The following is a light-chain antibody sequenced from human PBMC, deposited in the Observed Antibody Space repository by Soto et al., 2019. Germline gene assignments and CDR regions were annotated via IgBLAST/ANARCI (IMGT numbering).Light chain of an antibody. V-gene: IGKV3D-11*01. Sequence: EIVLTQSPATLSLSPGERATLSCRASQGVSSYLAWYQQKPGQAPRLRIYDASNRATGIPARFSGSGPGTDFTLTISSLEPEDFAVYDCQQRSNLAPTFGQGTRLEIK. CDR2: DAS. J-gene: IGKJ5*01. CDR3: QQRSNLAPT. CDR1: QGVSSY.